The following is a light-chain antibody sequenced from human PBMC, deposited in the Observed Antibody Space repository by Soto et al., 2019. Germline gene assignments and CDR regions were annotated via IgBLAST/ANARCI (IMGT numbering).Light chain of an antibody. Sequence: EIVLTQSPATLSLSPGERATLSCGASQSVTSNYLGWYQQKPGLAPRLLIYDASSRATGIPDRFSGSGSGTDFTLTISRLEPEDFAVYYCQQYGSSFTFGQGTRLEIK. CDR1: QSVTSNY. J-gene: IGKJ5*01. V-gene: IGKV3D-20*01. CDR2: DAS. CDR3: QQYGSSFT.